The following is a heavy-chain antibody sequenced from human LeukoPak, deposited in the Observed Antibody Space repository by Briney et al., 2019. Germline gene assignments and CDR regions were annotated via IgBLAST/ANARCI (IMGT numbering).Heavy chain of an antibody. CDR2: LSGSGGGT. Sequence: GGSLRLSCAVSGITLSNYGMSGVRQAPGKGLEWVAGLSGSGGGTNYADSVQGRFTISRDNPKNTLYLQMNSLRAEDTAVYFCAKRGVVIRVFLVGFHKEAYYFDSWGQGALVTVSS. CDR1: GITLSNYG. CDR3: AKRGVVIRVFLVGFHKEAYYFDS. J-gene: IGHJ4*02. D-gene: IGHD3-10*01. V-gene: IGHV3-23*01.